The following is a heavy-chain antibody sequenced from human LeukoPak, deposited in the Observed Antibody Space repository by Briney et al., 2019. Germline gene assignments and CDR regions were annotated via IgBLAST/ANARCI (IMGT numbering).Heavy chain of an antibody. CDR3: TKEGTLTRKLSFDY. Sequence: PGGSLRLSCAASGFTFSAYAMSWVRQAPGKGLEWVSAISGGGDFSYYADSVTGRFTISRDNSKNTLFLQMNSLRAEDTAIYYCTKEGTLTRKLSFDYWGPGILVTVSS. J-gene: IGHJ4*02. CDR1: GFTFSAYA. V-gene: IGHV3-23*01. D-gene: IGHD4-17*01. CDR2: ISGGGDFS.